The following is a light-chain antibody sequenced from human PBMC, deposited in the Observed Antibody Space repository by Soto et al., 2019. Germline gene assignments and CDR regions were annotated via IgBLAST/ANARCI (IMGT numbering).Light chain of an antibody. V-gene: IGKV1-39*01. CDR2: AAS. Sequence: DIQMTQSPSSLSASVGDRVTITCRASESISTWLAWYQQKPGKAPELLIYAASSLQSGVPSRFRGSGYGTDFALTITSLQPEDFAIYYCQQSYNSPPITFGQGTRPEI. J-gene: IGKJ5*01. CDR1: ESISTW. CDR3: QQSYNSPPIT.